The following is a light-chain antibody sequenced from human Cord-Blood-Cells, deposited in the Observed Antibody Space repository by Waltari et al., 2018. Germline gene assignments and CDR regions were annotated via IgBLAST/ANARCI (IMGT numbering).Light chain of an antibody. Sequence: QSALTQPASVSGSPGQSITISCTGTSSDVGCYNLVSWYQHHPGKAPKLMFYEGSKRRSGVSNRFSGSKSSNTASLTISGLQAEDEADYSCCSYAGSRVFGGGTKLTVL. CDR1: SSDVGCYNL. CDR2: EGS. CDR3: CSYAGSRV. J-gene: IGLJ3*02. V-gene: IGLV2-23*01.